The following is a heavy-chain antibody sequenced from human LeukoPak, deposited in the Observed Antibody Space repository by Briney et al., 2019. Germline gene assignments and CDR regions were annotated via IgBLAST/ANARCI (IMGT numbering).Heavy chain of an antibody. V-gene: IGHV4-39*02. CDR2: IYYSGNT. J-gene: IGHJ5*02. CDR1: GGSINSNNYY. D-gene: IGHD2-2*02. Sequence: PSETLSLTCTVSGGSINSNNYYWGWVRQPPGKGLEWIGSIYYSGNTYYNPSLKGRVTIAIDTSTSHFSLKLRSVTAADTAIYFCARGPLYTESFARTWFDAWGRGSVVTVSS. CDR3: ARGPLYTESFARTWFDA.